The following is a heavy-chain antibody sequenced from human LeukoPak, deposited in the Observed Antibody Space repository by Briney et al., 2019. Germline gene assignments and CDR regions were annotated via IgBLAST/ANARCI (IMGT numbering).Heavy chain of an antibody. V-gene: IGHV1-69*13. J-gene: IGHJ4*02. Sequence: SVRVSCMGSGGTFSIYAISWVRQAPGQGLEGMGWIIAIFGAEKCVQKFQGRVTITADESTSTAYMELSSLRSEDTAVYYCARGIAVAGMDYWGQGTLVTVSS. CDR3: ARGIAVAGMDY. D-gene: IGHD6-19*01. CDR1: GGTFSIYA. CDR2: IIAIFGAE.